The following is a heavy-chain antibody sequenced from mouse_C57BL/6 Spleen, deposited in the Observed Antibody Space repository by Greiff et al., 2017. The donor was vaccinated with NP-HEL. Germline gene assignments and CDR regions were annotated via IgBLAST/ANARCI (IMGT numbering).Heavy chain of an antibody. V-gene: IGHV1-81*01. CDR3: ARSPITTVVARYFDV. Sequence: QVQLQQSGAELARPGASVKLSCKASGYTFTSYGISWVKQRTGQGLEWIGEIYPRSGNTYYNEKFKGKATLTEDKSSSTAYMELRSLTSEDSAVYVCARSPITTVVARYFDVWGTGTTVTVSS. CDR1: GYTFTSYG. J-gene: IGHJ1*03. D-gene: IGHD1-1*01. CDR2: IYPRSGNT.